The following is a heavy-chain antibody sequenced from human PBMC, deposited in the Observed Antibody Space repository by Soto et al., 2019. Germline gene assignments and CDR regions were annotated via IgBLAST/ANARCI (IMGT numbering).Heavy chain of an antibody. D-gene: IGHD6-13*01. CDR3: AKGSASSKPYYFDY. J-gene: IGHJ4*02. Sequence: VQLLESGGDLGQPGGSLRLSCAASGFTFSNYAMSWVRQAPGKGLAWISAITGSGSDTYHADSVKGRFANSRDNTKNTLYLQMNGLRAEDTAVYYCAKGSASSKPYYFDYWGQGTLVTVSP. CDR1: GFTFSNYA. CDR2: ITGSGSDT. V-gene: IGHV3-23*01.